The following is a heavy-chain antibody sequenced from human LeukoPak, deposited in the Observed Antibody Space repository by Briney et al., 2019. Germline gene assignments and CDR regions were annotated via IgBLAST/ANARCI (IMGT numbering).Heavy chain of an antibody. D-gene: IGHD5-12*01. CDR2: ISYDGSNG. CDR3: VSSRTGYSGYRIRFDY. V-gene: IGHV3-30*03. J-gene: IGHJ4*02. Sequence: GGSLRLSCAASGFTFSDNGMHWVRQAPGKGLGWLAVISYDGSNGYYADSVKGRFTISRDNSKNTLYLQMNSLRPEDTAVYYCVSSRTGYSGYRIRFDYWGQGTLVTVSS. CDR1: GFTFSDNG.